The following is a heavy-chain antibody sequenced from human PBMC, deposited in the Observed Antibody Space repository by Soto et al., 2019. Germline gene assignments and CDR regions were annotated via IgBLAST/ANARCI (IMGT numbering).Heavy chain of an antibody. CDR2: IYHSGST. CDR1: GGSISSSNW. CDR3: AKDRGRSGRYFDY. Sequence: SETLSLTCAVSGGSISSSNWWSWVRQPPGKGLECIGEIYHSGSTNYKPSLKSRVTISVDKSKNQFSLKLSSVTAADTAVYYCAKDRGRSGRYFDYWGQGTLVTVSS. V-gene: IGHV4-4*02. D-gene: IGHD6-19*01. J-gene: IGHJ4*02.